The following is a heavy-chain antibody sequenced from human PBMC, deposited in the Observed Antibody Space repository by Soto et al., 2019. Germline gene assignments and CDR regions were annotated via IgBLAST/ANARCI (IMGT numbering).Heavy chain of an antibody. CDR3: TTGTWIQLWLPDY. CDR2: IKSKTDGGTT. D-gene: IGHD5-18*01. CDR1: RFTFSKAW. Sequence: EVQLVESGGGLVKPGGSLRLSCVASRFTFSKAWMSWVRQAPGKGLEWVGHIKSKTDGGTTDYAAPVKGRFTISRDDSKNTLYLQMNNLKTEDTAVYYCTTGTWIQLWLPDYWGQGTLVTVSS. V-gene: IGHV3-15*01. J-gene: IGHJ4*02.